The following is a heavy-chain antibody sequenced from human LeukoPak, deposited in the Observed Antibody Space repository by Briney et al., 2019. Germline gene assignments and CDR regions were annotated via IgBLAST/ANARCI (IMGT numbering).Heavy chain of an antibody. V-gene: IGHV3-23*01. Sequence: GGSLRLSCAASGFTFSSYAMSWVRQASGKGLEWVSAISGSGGSTYYADSVKGRFTISRDNSKNTLYLQMNSLRAEDTAVYYCAKVGYSSSWYVYIDYWGQGTLVTVSS. CDR2: ISGSGGST. CDR3: AKVGYSSSWYVYIDY. D-gene: IGHD6-13*01. CDR1: GFTFSSYA. J-gene: IGHJ4*02.